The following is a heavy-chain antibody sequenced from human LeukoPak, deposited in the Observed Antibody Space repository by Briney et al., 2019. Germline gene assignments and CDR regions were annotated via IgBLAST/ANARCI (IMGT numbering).Heavy chain of an antibody. D-gene: IGHD3-22*01. J-gene: IGHJ5*02. V-gene: IGHV4-34*01. CDR3: ARGWRYYDSSGYYRP. Sequence: SETLSLTCAVYGGSFSGYYWSWIRQPPGKGLEWIGEINHSGSTNYSPSLKSRVTISVDTSKNQFSLKLSSVTAADTAVYYCARGWRYYDSSGYYRPWGQGTLVTVSS. CDR2: INHSGST. CDR1: GGSFSGYY.